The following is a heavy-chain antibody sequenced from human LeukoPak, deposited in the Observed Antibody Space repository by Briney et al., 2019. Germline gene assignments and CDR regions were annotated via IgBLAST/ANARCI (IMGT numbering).Heavy chain of an antibody. J-gene: IGHJ4*02. CDR2: INSDGSST. Sequence: PGGSLRLSCAASGFTFSSYWMHWVRQAPGKGLVWVSRINSDGSSTSYADSVKGRFTISKDNAENSLYLQMNSLRAEDTAVYYCARERYYYDSDYYYVKYFDYWGQGTLVTVSS. CDR1: GFTFSSYW. D-gene: IGHD3-22*01. V-gene: IGHV3-74*01. CDR3: ARERYYYDSDYYYVKYFDY.